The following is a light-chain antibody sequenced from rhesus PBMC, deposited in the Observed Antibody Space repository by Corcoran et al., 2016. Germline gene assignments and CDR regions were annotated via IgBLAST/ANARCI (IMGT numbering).Light chain of an antibody. J-gene: IGKJ2*01. CDR2: AAS. CDR3: QQHNSHPYS. V-gene: IGKV1-44*02. Sequence: DIQMTQSPSSLSASVGDRVTITCRASQTISSYLAWYQQKPGNVPKLLIYAASSLESGVPSRFSGSGSGTEFTLTISSLQPEDFATYYCQQHNSHPYSFGQGTKVEIK. CDR1: QTISSY.